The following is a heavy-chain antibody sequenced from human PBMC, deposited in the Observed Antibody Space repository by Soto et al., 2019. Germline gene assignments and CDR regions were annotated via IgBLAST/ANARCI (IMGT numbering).Heavy chain of an antibody. V-gene: IGHV1-2*02. J-gene: IGHJ4*02. CDR1: GYTFTHYF. CDR2: INHKSGDT. CDR3: ARVPGHKNSRGDF. D-gene: IGHD3-10*01. Sequence: QVRLVQSGPEVRRPGASVTVSCKASGYTFTHYFIHWVRRAPGQGLEWMGYINHKSGDTHYSQTFRGRVSMTVDTSTDTASVGLSSLKSDDTAVYFCARVPGHKNSRGDFWGQGTPITVSS.